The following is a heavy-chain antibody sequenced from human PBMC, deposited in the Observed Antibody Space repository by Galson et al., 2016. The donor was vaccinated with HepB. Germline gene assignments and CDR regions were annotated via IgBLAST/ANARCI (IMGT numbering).Heavy chain of an antibody. CDR3: AKGGYDVLANWIPIDY. CDR2: ISYDGSKK. CDR1: GFPFSSYG. Sequence: SLRLSCAASGFPFSSYGMHWVRQTPGRGLEWVAVISYDGSKKYYADSVKGRLTISRDNSKNTLYLQMNSLRAEDTAVYYCAKGGYDVLANWIPIDYWGQGTLVTVSS. J-gene: IGHJ4*02. D-gene: IGHD3-9*01. V-gene: IGHV3-30*18.